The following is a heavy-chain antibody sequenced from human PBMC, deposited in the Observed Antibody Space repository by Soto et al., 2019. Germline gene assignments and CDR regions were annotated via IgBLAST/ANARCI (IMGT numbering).Heavy chain of an antibody. CDR3: ARVEVGSTGSLDY. D-gene: IGHD1-26*01. V-gene: IGHV3-7*01. Sequence: EVQLVESGGDLVQPGGSLRLSCSPSGFTFSSYWMSWVRQAPGKGLEWVANINQYGSEKYHVCSVMGRFTISRDNAKNSLYLQMNSLRAEDTAVYYCARVEVGSTGSLDYWGQGTLVTVSS. CDR1: GFTFSSYW. CDR2: INQYGSEK. J-gene: IGHJ4*02.